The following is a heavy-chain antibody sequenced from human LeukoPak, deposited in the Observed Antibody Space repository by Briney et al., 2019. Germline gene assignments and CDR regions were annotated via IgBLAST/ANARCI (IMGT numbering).Heavy chain of an antibody. D-gene: IGHD3-22*01. CDR3: ARDWRDSSGKFPNDAFDI. CDR2: IKSKTDGGTT. J-gene: IGHJ3*02. CDR1: GFTFSNAW. V-gene: IGHV3-15*01. Sequence: GGSLRLSCAASGFTFSNAWMSWVRQAPGKGLEWVGRIKSKTDGGTTDYAAPVKGRFTISRDDSKNTLYLQMNSLKTEDTAVYYCARDWRDSSGKFPNDAFDIWGQGTMVTVSS.